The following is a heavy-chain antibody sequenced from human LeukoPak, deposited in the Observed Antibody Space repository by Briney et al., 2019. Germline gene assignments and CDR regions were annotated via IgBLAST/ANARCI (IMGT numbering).Heavy chain of an antibody. D-gene: IGHD3-16*02. Sequence: PSETLSLTCTVSGGSISSYYWSWIRQPPGKGLEWIGYIYYSGSTNYNPSLKSRVTISVDTSKTQFSLKLSSVTAADTAVYYCARSYYDYVWGSYRPPGWFDAWGQGTLVTVSS. CDR2: IYYSGST. V-gene: IGHV4-59*01. CDR1: GGSISSYY. CDR3: ARSYYDYVWGSYRPPGWFDA. J-gene: IGHJ5*02.